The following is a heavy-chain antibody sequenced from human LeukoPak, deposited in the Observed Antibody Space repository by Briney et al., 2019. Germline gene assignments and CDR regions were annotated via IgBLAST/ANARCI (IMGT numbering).Heavy chain of an antibody. Sequence: GGSLRLSCAASGFTFSSYAMHWVRQAPGKGLEWVAVIWYDGSNKYYADSVKGRFTISRDNSKNTLYLQMNSLRAEDTAVYCCARAPGYYDSSGYQGFDYWGQGTLVTVSS. J-gene: IGHJ4*02. D-gene: IGHD3-22*01. CDR2: IWYDGSNK. CDR1: GFTFSSYA. V-gene: IGHV3-33*08. CDR3: ARAPGYYDSSGYQGFDY.